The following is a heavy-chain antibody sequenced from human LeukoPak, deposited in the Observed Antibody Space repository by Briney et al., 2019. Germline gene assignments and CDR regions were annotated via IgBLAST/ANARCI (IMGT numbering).Heavy chain of an antibody. Sequence: PGGSLRLSCAASEFTFSSYNMNWVRQAPGEGLEWVSYISSSSSTIYYADSVKGRFTISRDNAKNSLYLQMNSLRAEDTAVYYCAKYAVGETFFGDYWGQGTLVTVSS. V-gene: IGHV3-48*01. J-gene: IGHJ4*02. CDR3: AKYAVGETFFGDY. CDR1: EFTFSSYN. D-gene: IGHD3-3*01. CDR2: ISSSSSTI.